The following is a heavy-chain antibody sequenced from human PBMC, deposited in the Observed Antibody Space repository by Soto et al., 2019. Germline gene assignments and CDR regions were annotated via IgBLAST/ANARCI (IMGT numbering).Heavy chain of an antibody. D-gene: IGHD2-8*01. Sequence: VGSLRLSCAASGFSVSDYAMSWVRQAPGKGLEWVSSISGSGDGTYYGDSVKGRFTLSRDTSQKTLYLQMNNLRGEDTAVHFCTKSRRSVLMVYGFGGMDVCGRGTTGTVSS. CDR3: TKSRRSVLMVYGFGGMDV. CDR1: GFSVSDYA. CDR2: ISGSGDGT. V-gene: IGHV3-23*01. J-gene: IGHJ6*02.